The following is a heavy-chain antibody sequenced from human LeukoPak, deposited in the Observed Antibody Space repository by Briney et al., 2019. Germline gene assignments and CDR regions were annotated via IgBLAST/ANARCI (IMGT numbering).Heavy chain of an antibody. Sequence: ASVKVSCKASGGTFSSYAISWVRQAPGQGLEWMGGIIPIFGTANYAQKFQGRVTITADKSTSTAYMELSSLRSEDTAVYYCATNSRGYRGYDPTYYYYYYMDVWGKGTTVTVSS. CDR3: ATNSRGYRGYDPTYYYYYYMDV. CDR2: IIPIFGTA. J-gene: IGHJ6*03. V-gene: IGHV1-69*06. D-gene: IGHD5-12*01. CDR1: GGTFSSYA.